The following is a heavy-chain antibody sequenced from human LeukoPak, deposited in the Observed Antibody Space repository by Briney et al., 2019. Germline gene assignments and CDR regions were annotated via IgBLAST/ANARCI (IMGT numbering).Heavy chain of an antibody. CDR3: ARESYGMDV. CDR1: VGTFSSYA. V-gene: IGHV1-69*05. CDR2: IIPIFGTA. Sequence: SVKVSCKASVGTFSSYAISWVRQAPGQGLEWMGGIIPIFGTANYAQKFQGRVTMTTDTSTSTAYMELRSLRSDDTAVYYCARESYGMDVWGQGTTVTVSS. J-gene: IGHJ6*02.